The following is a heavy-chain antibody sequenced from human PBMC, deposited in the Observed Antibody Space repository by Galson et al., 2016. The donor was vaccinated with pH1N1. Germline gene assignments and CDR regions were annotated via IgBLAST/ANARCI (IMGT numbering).Heavy chain of an antibody. CDR2: ISAYNGNT. CDR1: GSTFTTYG. Sequence: SVKVSCKASGSTFTTYGISWVRQAPGQGLEWMGWISAYNGNTNYAQKLQGKVTRTTDTSTSTAYMELRSLRADETAVHYCASDHGFWSGSRFDPRGQGTLVTVSS. CDR3: ASDHGFWSGSRFDP. D-gene: IGHD3-3*01. V-gene: IGHV1-18*01. J-gene: IGHJ5*02.